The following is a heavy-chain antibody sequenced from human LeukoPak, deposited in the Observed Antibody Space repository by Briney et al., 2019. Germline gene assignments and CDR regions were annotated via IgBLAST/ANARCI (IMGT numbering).Heavy chain of an antibody. D-gene: IGHD6-19*01. V-gene: IGHV3-11*04. J-gene: IGHJ4*02. CDR2: ISSSGSTI. Sequence: GWSLRLSCAASGFTFSDYYMSWIRQAPGKGLEWVSYISSSGSTIYYADSVKGRFTISRDNAKNSLYLQLNSLRAEDTAVYYCARSIQVAVAGARYCFDYWGQGTLVTVSS. CDR3: ARSIQVAVAGARYCFDY. CDR1: GFTFSDYY.